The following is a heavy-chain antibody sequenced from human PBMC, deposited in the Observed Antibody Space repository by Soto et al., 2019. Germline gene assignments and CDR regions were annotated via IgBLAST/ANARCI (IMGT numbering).Heavy chain of an antibody. CDR3: AREYTAWPLAYGLDV. J-gene: IGHJ6*02. V-gene: IGHV3-21*01. D-gene: IGHD2-2*02. CDR2: INSRSDI. CDR1: GFTFSNFS. Sequence: GGSLRLSCVGSGFTFSNFSINWVRQAPGKGLEWVSSINSRSDIYYADSVKGRFTISRDNAKNSVSLQMNSLRAEDTAVYCCAREYTAWPLAYGLDVWGQGTTVTVSS.